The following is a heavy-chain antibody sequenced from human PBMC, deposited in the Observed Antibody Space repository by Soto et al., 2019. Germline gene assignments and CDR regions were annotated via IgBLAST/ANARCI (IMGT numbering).Heavy chain of an antibody. V-gene: IGHV3-73*01. Sequence: EVQLVESGGGLVQPGGSLKLSCAASGFTFSGSAMHWVRQASGKGLEWVGRIRSKANSYATAYAASVKGRFTISRDDSKNTAYLQMNSLKTEDTAVYYCTSDESLGYCSGGSCDRFDYWGQGTLVTVSS. J-gene: IGHJ4*02. D-gene: IGHD2-15*01. CDR1: GFTFSGSA. CDR3: TSDESLGYCSGGSCDRFDY. CDR2: IRSKANSYAT.